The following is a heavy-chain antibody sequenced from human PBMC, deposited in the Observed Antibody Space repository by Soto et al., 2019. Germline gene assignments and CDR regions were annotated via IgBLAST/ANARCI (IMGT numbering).Heavy chain of an antibody. D-gene: IGHD3-3*01. V-gene: IGHV1-69*01. CDR3: ARGPGGEWLLAADY. CDR1: GGTFSSYA. CDR2: IIPIFGTA. J-gene: IGHJ4*02. Sequence: QVQLVQSGAEVKKPGSSVKVSCKASGGTFSSYAISWVRQAPGQGLEWMGGIIPIFGTANYAQQFQGRVTITADESTSTAYMELSSLRSEDTAVYYCARGPGGEWLLAADYWGQGTLFTVSS.